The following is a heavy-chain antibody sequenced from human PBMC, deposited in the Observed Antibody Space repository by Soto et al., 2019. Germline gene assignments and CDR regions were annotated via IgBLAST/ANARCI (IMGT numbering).Heavy chain of an antibody. J-gene: IGHJ4*02. CDR1: GFIFSNAW. Sequence: GGSLRLSCAAPGFIFSNAWINWVRQAPGKGLEWVGHVKSKTDVGITDYGAPVKGRYTISRDDSRNTVFLQMNSLKTEDTAIYYCTTDHPYNYDSSCYDHWGQGTLVTVSS. CDR2: VKSKTDVGIT. V-gene: IGHV3-15*07. CDR3: TTDHPYNYDSSCYDH. D-gene: IGHD3-22*01.